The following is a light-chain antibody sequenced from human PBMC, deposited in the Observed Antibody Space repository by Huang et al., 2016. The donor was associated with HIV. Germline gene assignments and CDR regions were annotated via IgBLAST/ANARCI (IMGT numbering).Light chain of an antibody. CDR2: GAS. CDR1: QNINPY. J-gene: IGKJ2*01. V-gene: IGKV1-39*01. CDR3: QQTFTAPPEDT. Sequence: DIEMTQSPSSLSASVGDRVTISCRAGQNINPYLNWFQQKPGEAPKLLIYGASNLPRGVPLRFRGAGSGTYFPLTITSLQPEDFATYFCQQTFTAPPEDTFGQGTKLQI.